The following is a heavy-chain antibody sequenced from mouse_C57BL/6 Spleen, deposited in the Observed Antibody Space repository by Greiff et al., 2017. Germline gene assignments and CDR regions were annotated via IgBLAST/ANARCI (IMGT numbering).Heavy chain of an antibody. V-gene: IGHV1-54*01. CDR1: GYAFTNYL. J-gene: IGHJ1*03. CDR2: INPGSGGT. D-gene: IGHD4-1*01. CDR3: ARWTGTGWYFDV. Sequence: VQLQQSGAELVRPGTSVKVSCKASGYAFTNYLIEWVKQRPGQGLEWIGVINPGSGGTNYNEKFKGKATLTADKSSSTAYMQLSSLTSEDSAVYFCARWTGTGWYFDVWGTGTTVTVSS.